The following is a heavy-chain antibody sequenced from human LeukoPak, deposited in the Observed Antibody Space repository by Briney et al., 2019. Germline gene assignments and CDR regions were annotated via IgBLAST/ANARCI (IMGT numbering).Heavy chain of an antibody. D-gene: IGHD4-17*01. J-gene: IGHJ4*02. CDR1: GFTFSSYW. Sequence: GGSLRLSCAASGFTFSSYWMSWVRQAPGKGLEWVSAISGSGGSTYYADSVKGRFTISRDNSKNTLYLQMNSLRAEDTAVYYCASRLYGDYPLDYWGQGTLVTVSS. CDR3: ASRLYGDYPLDY. CDR2: ISGSGGST. V-gene: IGHV3-23*01.